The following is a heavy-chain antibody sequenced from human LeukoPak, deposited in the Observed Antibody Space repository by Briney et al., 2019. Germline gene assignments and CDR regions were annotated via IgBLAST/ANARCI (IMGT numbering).Heavy chain of an antibody. CDR1: GYSFTSYW. D-gene: IGHD2-15*01. CDR2: IYPGDSDT. V-gene: IGHV5-51*01. J-gene: IGHJ4*02. Sequence: GESLKISCKGSGYSFTSYWIGWVRQMPGKGLEWMGIIYPGDSDTRYSPSFQGQVTISADKSISPAYLQWSSLKASGTAMYYCARRDCSGGSCYSRAYYFDYWGQGTLVTVSS. CDR3: ARRDCSGGSCYSRAYYFDY.